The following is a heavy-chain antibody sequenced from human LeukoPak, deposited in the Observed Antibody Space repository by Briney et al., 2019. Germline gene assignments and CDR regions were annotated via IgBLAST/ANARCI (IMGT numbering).Heavy chain of an antibody. CDR2: ISGSGGST. D-gene: IGHD3-10*01. J-gene: IGHJ5*02. V-gene: IGHV3-23*01. CDR3: AKVGTRRVIEQSYWFDP. Sequence: GGSLRLSCAASGFTFSSYAMSWVRQAPGKGLEWVSAISGSGGSTYYADSVKGRFTISRDNSKNTLYLQMNSPRAEDTAVYYCAKVGTRRVIEQSYWFDPWGQGTLVTVSS. CDR1: GFTFSSYA.